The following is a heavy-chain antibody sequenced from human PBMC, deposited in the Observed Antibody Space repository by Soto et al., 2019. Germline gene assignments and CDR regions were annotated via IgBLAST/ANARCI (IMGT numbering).Heavy chain of an antibody. D-gene: IGHD3-22*01. V-gene: IGHV1-2*02. CDR2: INPNSGGT. CDR3: ASGRYDASGYFDY. CDR1: GYTFTGYY. Sequence: ASVKVSCKASGYTFTGYYMHWVRQAPGQGLEWMGWINPNSGGTNYAQKFQGRVTMTRDTSISTAYMELSSLRSADTAMFYCASGRYDASGYFDYWGQGTLVTVSS. J-gene: IGHJ4*02.